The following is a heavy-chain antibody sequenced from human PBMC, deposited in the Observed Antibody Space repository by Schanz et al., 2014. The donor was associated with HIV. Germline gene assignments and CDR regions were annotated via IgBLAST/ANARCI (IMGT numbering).Heavy chain of an antibody. CDR2: ISSSSSYT. Sequence: DVQLVESGGGLVQPGGSLRLSCATSGFTLSSFTMNWVRQAPGKGLEWVSSISSSSSYTYYADSVKGRFTISRDNAKNTLYLQMNSLRAEDSAVYFCARVHSASSRFRYLFGMDVWGRGTTVIVSS. CDR1: GFTLSSFT. J-gene: IGHJ6*02. V-gene: IGHV3-21*01. CDR3: ARVHSASSRFRYLFGMDV. D-gene: IGHD1-26*01.